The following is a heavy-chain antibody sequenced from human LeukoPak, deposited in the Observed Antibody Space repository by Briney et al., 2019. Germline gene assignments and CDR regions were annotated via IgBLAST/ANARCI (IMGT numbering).Heavy chain of an antibody. D-gene: IGHD1-26*01. CDR1: EDTFTRHY. J-gene: IGHJ4*02. CDR2: INPNDNSI. CDR3: AREGASYKHFAY. V-gene: IGHV1-46*04. Sequence: GASVKVACKASEDTFTRHYVHRVRQAPGQGLRWIGLINPNDNSIDYTQKLLGRVTVTRDKSTSTVYMELNSLRSDDTAVYYRAREGASYKHFAYWGQGSLVTASS.